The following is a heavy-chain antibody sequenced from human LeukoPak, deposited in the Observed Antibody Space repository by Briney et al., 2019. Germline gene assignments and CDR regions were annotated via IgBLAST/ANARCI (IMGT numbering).Heavy chain of an antibody. D-gene: IGHD3-3*01. CDR3: ARLRSGYYRAFDI. V-gene: IGHV3-7*01. J-gene: IGHJ3*02. CDR2: IKQDGSEK. Sequence: PGGSLRLSCAASGFTFSSYWMSWVRQVPGKGLEWVANIKQDGSEKYYVDSVKGGFTISRDNAKNSLYLQMNSLRAEDTAVYYCARLRSGYYRAFDIWGQGTMVTVSS. CDR1: GFTFSSYW.